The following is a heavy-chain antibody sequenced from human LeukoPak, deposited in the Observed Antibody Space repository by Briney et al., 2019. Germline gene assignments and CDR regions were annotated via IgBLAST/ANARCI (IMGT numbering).Heavy chain of an antibody. Sequence: GGSLRLSCAASGFTFSSYSMNWVRQAPGKGLEWVSSISSRSTYIYHADSVKGRFTISRDNAKSSLYLQMNSLRPEDTAFYFCVKDGLDPWGQGTLVTVSS. J-gene: IGHJ5*02. CDR3: VKDGLDP. CDR1: GFTFSSYS. V-gene: IGHV3-21*04. CDR2: ISSRSTYI.